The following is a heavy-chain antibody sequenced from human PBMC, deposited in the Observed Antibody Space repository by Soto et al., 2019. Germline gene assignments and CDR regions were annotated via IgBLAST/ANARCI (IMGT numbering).Heavy chain of an antibody. J-gene: IGHJ6*01. D-gene: IGHD2-2*01. Sequence: PVGSLRLSCASSVFTFSSYAMSCVRHSPGKGLEWVSAISGFGGSTYYADSVKDHFTISRDNSKNTLHLQMNSLRAEDTAIYYCAKDSTSGNYHGMEVWGQGTTDNVSS. CDR3: AKDSTSGNYHGMEV. V-gene: IGHV3-23*01. CDR2: ISGFGGST. CDR1: VFTFSSYA.